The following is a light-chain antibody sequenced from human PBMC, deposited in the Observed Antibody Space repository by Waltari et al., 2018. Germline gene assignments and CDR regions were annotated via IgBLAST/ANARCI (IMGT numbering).Light chain of an antibody. CDR3: NSYAGSNNLV. CDR2: EVN. Sequence: QSALTQPPSASGSPGQSVTISCTGTSSDVGVYEYVSWYQQHPGKAPKLMIYEVNKRPSGVPFRLSGAKSGNTASLTVSVLQAEDEADYYCNSYAGSNNLVFGGGTKLTVL. J-gene: IGLJ2*01. CDR1: SSDVGVYEY. V-gene: IGLV2-8*01.